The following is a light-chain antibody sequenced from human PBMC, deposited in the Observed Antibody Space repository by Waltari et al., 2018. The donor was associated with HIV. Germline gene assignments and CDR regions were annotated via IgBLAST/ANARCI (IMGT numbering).Light chain of an antibody. J-gene: IGLJ3*02. CDR2: DVS. V-gene: IGLV2-11*01. CDR3: CSYAGNYTLV. Sequence: QSALTQPRSVSGSPGQPVTISCTGTSSDVGGYTSVSWYQQHPGKAPKFMIYDVSKRPSGVPDRFSGSKSGNTASLTISGLQAEDEADYYCCSYAGNYTLVFGGGTKLTVL. CDR1: SSDVGGYTS.